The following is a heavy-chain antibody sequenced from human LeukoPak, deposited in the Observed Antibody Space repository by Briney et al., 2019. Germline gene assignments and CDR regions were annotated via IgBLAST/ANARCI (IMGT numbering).Heavy chain of an antibody. V-gene: IGHV4-4*07. D-gene: IGHD6-6*01. CDR1: GGSISSYY. Sequence: PSETLSLTCTVSGGSISSYYWSWIRQPAGKGLEWIGRIYTSGSTNYNPSLKSRVTMSVDTSKNQFSLKLSSVTAADTAAYYCARVLAAQSSRDYYYYMDVWGKGTTVTVSS. CDR2: IYTSGST. CDR3: ARVLAAQSSRDYYYYMDV. J-gene: IGHJ6*03.